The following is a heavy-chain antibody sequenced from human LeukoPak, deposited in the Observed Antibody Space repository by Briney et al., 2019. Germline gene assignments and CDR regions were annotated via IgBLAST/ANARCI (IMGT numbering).Heavy chain of an antibody. V-gene: IGHV3-74*01. CDR2: IDRDGLRE. J-gene: IGHJ5*01. Sequence: GGSLRLSCTASTRYFTNYWMHWVRQVPGKGLARLSRIDRDGLREDYADSVRGRFTISRHNAKSTTYLQMNSLRAEDTAVYYCGTSRWSGVVDSWGQGTLVTVSS. CDR3: GTSRWSGVVDS. D-gene: IGHD3-3*01. CDR1: TRYFTNYW.